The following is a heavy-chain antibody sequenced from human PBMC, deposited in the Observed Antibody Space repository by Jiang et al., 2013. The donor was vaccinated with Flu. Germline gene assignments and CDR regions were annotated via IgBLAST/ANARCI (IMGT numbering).Heavy chain of an antibody. CDR3: ARATSNWNYVWFDF. V-gene: IGHV7-4-1*02. CDR1: GYTFTTSG. CDR2: IDTNTGNP. Sequence: QSGSELEKPGASVKLSCKASGYTFTTSGLSWVRQAPGQGLEWMGWIDTNTGNPTYVQGFTGRFVFSLDTSISTVYLQISGLKAEDTAVYYCARATSNWNYVWFDFWGQGTLVTVSS. J-gene: IGHJ5*01. D-gene: IGHD1-7*01.